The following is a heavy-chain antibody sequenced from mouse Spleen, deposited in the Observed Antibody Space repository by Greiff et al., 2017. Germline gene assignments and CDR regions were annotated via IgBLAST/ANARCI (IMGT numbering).Heavy chain of an antibody. J-gene: IGHJ4*01. CDR3: ARELWYHYAMDY. Sequence: EVMLVESGGGLVKPGGSLKLSCAASGFTFSSYTMSWVRQTPAKRLEWVATISSGGGNTYYPDSVKGRFTISRDNARNTLYLQMSSLRSEDTAMYYCARELWYHYAMDYWGQGTSVTVSS. CDR1: GFTFSSYT. V-gene: IGHV5-9*01. D-gene: IGHD2-1*01. CDR2: ISSGGGNT.